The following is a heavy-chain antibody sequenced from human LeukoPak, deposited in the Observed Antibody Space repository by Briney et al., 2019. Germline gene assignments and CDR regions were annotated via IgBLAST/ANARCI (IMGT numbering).Heavy chain of an antibody. CDR2: IYYSGNT. D-gene: IGHD1-1*01. CDR1: GGSISSYY. CDR3: ARGPGYNWKAHYSYYGMYV. V-gene: IGHV4-59*01. J-gene: IGHJ6*04. Sequence: TSETLSLTCTVSGGSISSYYWSWIRQPPGKGLGWIGYIYYSGNTNYNPSLKSRVTISVDTSKNQFSLKLSSVTAADTAVYYCARGPGYNWKAHYSYYGMYVWGKGTTVTVSS.